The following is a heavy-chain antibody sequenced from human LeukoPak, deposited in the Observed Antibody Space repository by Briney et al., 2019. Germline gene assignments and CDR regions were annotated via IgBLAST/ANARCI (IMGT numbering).Heavy chain of an antibody. CDR1: GGSITSHF. J-gene: IGHJ5*01. V-gene: IGHV4-59*11. D-gene: IGHD3-10*01. CDR2: IHYWVST. CDR3: ARLVWLGESPGSWFDS. Sequence: SETLSLTCSVSGGSITSHFWSWIRQPPGKGLGWIGYIHYWVSTNYNPSLKSRFTISPAKPKNQLFLKLNYVTAADTAVYYCARLVWLGESPGSWFDSWGQGTLVTVSS.